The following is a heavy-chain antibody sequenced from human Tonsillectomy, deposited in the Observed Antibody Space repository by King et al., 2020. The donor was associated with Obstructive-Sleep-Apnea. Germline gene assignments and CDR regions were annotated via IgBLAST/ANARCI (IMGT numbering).Heavy chain of an antibody. Sequence: QLVQSGAEVKKPGESLKISCKGSGYSFTTYWIGWVRRMPGKGLEWMGFIYPGDSDTRYSPSFQGQVTISAAKSISTAYLQWSSLKASDTAMYYCARVWAGFTSSLPTTFYYFNYWGQGTLVTVSS. D-gene: IGHD6-13*01. V-gene: IGHV5-51*01. CDR2: IYPGDSDT. CDR1: GYSFTTYW. J-gene: IGHJ4*02. CDR3: ARVWAGFTSSLPTTFYYFNY.